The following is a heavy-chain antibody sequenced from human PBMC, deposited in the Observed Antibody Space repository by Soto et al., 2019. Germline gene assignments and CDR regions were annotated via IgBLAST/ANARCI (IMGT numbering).Heavy chain of an antibody. Sequence: GGSLRLSCAASGFTFSSYSMNWVRQAPGKGLEWVSSISSSSSYIYYADSVKGRFTISRDNAKNSLYLQMNSLRAEDTAVYYCARSGDGRAARDAFDIWGQGTMVTVSS. CDR3: ARSGDGRAARDAFDI. D-gene: IGHD6-6*01. CDR2: ISSSSSYI. V-gene: IGHV3-21*01. CDR1: GFTFSSYS. J-gene: IGHJ3*02.